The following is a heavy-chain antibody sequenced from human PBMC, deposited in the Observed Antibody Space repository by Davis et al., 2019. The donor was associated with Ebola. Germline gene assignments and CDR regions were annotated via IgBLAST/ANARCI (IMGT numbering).Heavy chain of an antibody. J-gene: IGHJ4*02. D-gene: IGHD3-10*01. V-gene: IGHV3-30-3*01. CDR3: TCTWSSFDY. CDR2: ISYDGSNK. Sequence: GESLKISCAASGFTFSNYAMHWVRQAPGKGLEWVAVISYDGSNKYYADSVKGRFTISRDNSKNTLYLQMNSLRAEDTAVYYCTCTWSSFDYWGQGTLVTVSS. CDR1: GFTFSNYA.